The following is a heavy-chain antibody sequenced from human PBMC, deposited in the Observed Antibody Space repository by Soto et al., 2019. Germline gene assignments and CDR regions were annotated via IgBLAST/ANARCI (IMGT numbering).Heavy chain of an antibody. CDR2: ISYDGSNK. V-gene: IGHV3-30-3*01. D-gene: IGHD5-12*01. J-gene: IGHJ4*02. Sequence: GGSLRLSSAASGFSFSSYAMHWVRQAPGKGLEWVAVISYDGSNKYYADSVKGRFTISRDNAKNSLYLQMNSLRAEDTAVYYCARTRVEMARTDYFDYWGQGTLVTVSS. CDR1: GFSFSSYA. CDR3: ARTRVEMARTDYFDY.